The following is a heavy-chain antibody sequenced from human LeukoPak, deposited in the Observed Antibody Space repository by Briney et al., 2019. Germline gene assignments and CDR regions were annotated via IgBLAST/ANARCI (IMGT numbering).Heavy chain of an antibody. J-gene: IGHJ4*02. V-gene: IGHV7-4-1*02. CDR2: INTNTGNP. CDR1: GYTFTSYA. CDR3: ARGKFGELLRVPTWDFDY. Sequence: ASVKVSCKASGYTFTSYAMNWVRQAPGQGLEWMGWINTNTGNPTYAQGFTGRFVFSLDTSVSTAYLQISSLKAEDTAVYYCARGKFGELLRVPTWDFDYWGQGTLVTVSS. D-gene: IGHD3-10*01.